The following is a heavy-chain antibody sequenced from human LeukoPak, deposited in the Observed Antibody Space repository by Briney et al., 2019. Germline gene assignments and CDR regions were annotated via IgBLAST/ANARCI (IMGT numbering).Heavy chain of an antibody. CDR2: IKEDGSET. Sequence: GGSLRLSCAASGFTFSLHWMSWVRQAPGKGLEWVANIKEDGSETYYVDSVKGRFTISRDNAKNPLYLQVNSLRAEDTAVYYCARADSGVIMMYPIRSAYWDQGTLVTVSS. V-gene: IGHV3-7*01. D-gene: IGHD2-8*01. J-gene: IGHJ4*02. CDR1: GFTFSLHW. CDR3: ARADSGVIMMYPIRSAY.